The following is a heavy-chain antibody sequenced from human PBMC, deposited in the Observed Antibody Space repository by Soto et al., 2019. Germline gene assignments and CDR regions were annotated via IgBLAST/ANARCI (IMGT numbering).Heavy chain of an antibody. V-gene: IGHV3-33*08. D-gene: IGHD1-26*01. Sequence: GGSLRLSCAASGFTFSSYGMHWVRQAPGKGLEWVAVIWYDGSNKYYADSVKGRFTISRDNSKNTLYLQMNSLRAEDTAVYYCARDIESGYGMDVWGQGTTVTVSS. CDR1: GFTFSSYG. CDR2: IWYDGSNK. J-gene: IGHJ6*02. CDR3: ARDIESGYGMDV.